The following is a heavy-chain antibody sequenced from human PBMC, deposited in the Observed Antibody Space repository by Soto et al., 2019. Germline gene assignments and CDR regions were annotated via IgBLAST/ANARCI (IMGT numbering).Heavy chain of an antibody. CDR1: GFTFSSYA. D-gene: IGHD3-10*01. Sequence: QVQLVESGGGVVQPGRSLRLSCAASGFTFSSYAMHWVRQAPGKGLEWVAVISYDGSNKYYADSVKGRFTISRGNSKNTLYLQMNSLRAEDTAVYYCARDWSGGHYFDYWGQGTLVTVSS. CDR3: ARDWSGGHYFDY. J-gene: IGHJ4*02. CDR2: ISYDGSNK. V-gene: IGHV3-30-3*01.